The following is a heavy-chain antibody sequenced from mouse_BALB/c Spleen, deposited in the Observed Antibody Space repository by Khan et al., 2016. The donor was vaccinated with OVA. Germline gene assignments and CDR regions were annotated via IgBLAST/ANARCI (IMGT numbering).Heavy chain of an antibody. D-gene: IGHD1-1*01. CDR2: ITVKSDNSGA. CDR1: GFTFSYYR. V-gene: IGHV13-2*02. J-gene: IGHJ2*01. Sequence: VQLVETGGGLVRPGNSLKLSCVTSGFTFSYYRMHWLRQFPGKRLEWIAVITVKSDNSGANYAESVKGRFTISRDDSKSSVYLQMNRLREEDNATYDGSRGVYYYGTPFDYWGQGTTLTVSS. CDR3: SRGVYYYGTPFDY.